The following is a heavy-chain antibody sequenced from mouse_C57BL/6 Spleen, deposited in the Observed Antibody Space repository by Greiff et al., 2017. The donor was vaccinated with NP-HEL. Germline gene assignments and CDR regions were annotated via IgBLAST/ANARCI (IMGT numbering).Heavy chain of an antibody. V-gene: IGHV1-50*01. CDR2: IDPSDSYT. Sequence: QVQLQQPGAELVKPGASVKLSCKASGYTFTSYWMQWVKQRPGPGLEWIGEIDPSDSYTNYNQKFKGKATLTVDTSSSTSYMQLSSLTSEDSAVYYCARPPLLAMDCWGQGTSVTVAS. J-gene: IGHJ4*01. D-gene: IGHD2-10*01. CDR3: ARPPLLAMDC. CDR1: GYTFTSYW.